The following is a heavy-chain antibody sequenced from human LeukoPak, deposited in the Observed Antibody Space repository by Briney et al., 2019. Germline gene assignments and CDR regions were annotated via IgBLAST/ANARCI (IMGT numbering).Heavy chain of an antibody. D-gene: IGHD6-13*01. CDR1: GFTFSNYA. Sequence: GGSLRLSCAASGFTFSNYAMTWVRQAPGKGLEWVSAISGSGGSTYYADSVKGRFTISRDNSKNTLYLQMNSLRAEDTAVYYCAKESSSWYDLSSLDYRGQGTLVTVSS. CDR3: AKESSSWYDLSSLDY. V-gene: IGHV3-23*01. CDR2: ISGSGGST. J-gene: IGHJ4*02.